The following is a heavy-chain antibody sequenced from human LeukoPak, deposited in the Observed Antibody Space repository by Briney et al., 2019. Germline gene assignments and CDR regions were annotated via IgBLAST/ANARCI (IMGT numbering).Heavy chain of an antibody. V-gene: IGHV3-9*01. Sequence: GGSLRLSCAASGFTFDDYAMHWVREAPGEGLGGVSGISWNSGSIGYADSVKGRFTISRDNAKNSLYLQMNSLRAEDTALYYCAKDNRGEDYYYGMDVWGQGTTVTVSS. CDR1: GFTFDDYA. D-gene: IGHD3-10*01. CDR3: AKDNRGEDYYYGMDV. J-gene: IGHJ6*02. CDR2: ISWNSGSI.